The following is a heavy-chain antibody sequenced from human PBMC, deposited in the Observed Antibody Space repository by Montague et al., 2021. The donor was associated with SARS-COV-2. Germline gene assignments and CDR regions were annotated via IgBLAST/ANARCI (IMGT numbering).Heavy chain of an antibody. CDR1: GDSVSSNSAA. CDR3: ASGRMVPYSSSWTTLYYYYGMDV. D-gene: IGHD6-13*01. V-gene: IGHV6-1*01. J-gene: IGHJ6*02. CDR2: TYYKSKWYN. Sequence: CAISGDSVSSNSAAWNWIRQSPSRGLEWLGRTYYKSKWYNGYAXXXKXXXTIXPDTSKNQFSLQLNSVTPEDTAVYYCASGRMVPYSSSWTTLYYYYGMDVWGQGTTVTVSS.